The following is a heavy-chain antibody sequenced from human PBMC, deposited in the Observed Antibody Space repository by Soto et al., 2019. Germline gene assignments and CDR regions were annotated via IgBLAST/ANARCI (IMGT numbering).Heavy chain of an antibody. D-gene: IGHD4-17*01. CDR1: GYTFTTHA. J-gene: IGHJ4*02. Sequence: QVQLVQSGAEVKKPGASVKVSCKASGYTFTTHAMHWVRQAPGQGLDWMGWINVGTGDTKYSQQFQGRVTFTRDTSANTGYMELSSLRSEDTAVYYCATKHTCGEYEYWGQGTLVTVSS. V-gene: IGHV1-3*01. CDR2: INVGTGDT. CDR3: ATKHTCGEYEY.